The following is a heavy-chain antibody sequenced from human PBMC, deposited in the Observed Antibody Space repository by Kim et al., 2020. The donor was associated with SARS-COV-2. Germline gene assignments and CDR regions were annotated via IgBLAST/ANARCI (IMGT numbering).Heavy chain of an antibody. CDR2: IYYSGST. CDR3: SRHYLGSAWHP. Sequence: SETLSLTCTVSGGYISGSSYYWGWIRQPPGKGLEWIGSIYYSGSTYYKPSLKSRVTISVDTSKNQFSLKLTSVTAADTAIYYCSRHYLGSAWHPCGQGTLVTVSS. CDR1: GGYISGSSYY. J-gene: IGHJ5*02. V-gene: IGHV4-39*01. D-gene: IGHD1-1*01.